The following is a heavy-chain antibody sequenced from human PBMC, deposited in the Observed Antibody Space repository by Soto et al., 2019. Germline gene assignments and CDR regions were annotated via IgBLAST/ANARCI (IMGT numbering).Heavy chain of an antibody. CDR3: ARDWGDVDGRTGQYYYYGMDV. J-gene: IGHJ6*02. V-gene: IGHV1-69*13. CDR2: IIPIFGTA. D-gene: IGHD3-16*01. Sequence: ASVKVSCKASGGTFSSYAISWVRQAPGQGLEWMGGIIPIFGTANYAQKFQGRVTITADESTSTAYMELSSLRSEDTAVYYCARDWGDVDGRTGQYYYYGMDVWGQGTTVTVSS. CDR1: GGTFSSYA.